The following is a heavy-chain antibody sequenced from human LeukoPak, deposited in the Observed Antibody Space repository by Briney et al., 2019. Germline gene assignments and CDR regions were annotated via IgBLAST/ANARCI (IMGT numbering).Heavy chain of an antibody. CDR1: GGSFSGYY. CDR2: IDHSGST. D-gene: IGHD5-18*01. Sequence: SETLSLTCAVYGGSFSGYYWSWIRQPPGKGLEWIGEIDHSGSTNYNPSLKSRVTISVDMSKNQFSLRLSSVTAADTAVYYCARGPGYRYPVNYYMDVGGKGTTVTVSS. V-gene: IGHV4-34*01. J-gene: IGHJ6*03. CDR3: ARGPGYRYPVNYYMDV.